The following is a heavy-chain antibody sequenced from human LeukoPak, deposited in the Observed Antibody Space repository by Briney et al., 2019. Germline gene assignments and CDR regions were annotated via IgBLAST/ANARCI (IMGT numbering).Heavy chain of an antibody. CDR3: AKDFGGLLWFGELFPSYYFDY. D-gene: IGHD3-10*01. Sequence: GGSLRLSCAASGFTFSSYGMHWVRQAPGKGLEWVAFIRYDGSNKYYADSAKGRFTISRDNSKNTLYLQMNSLRAEDTAVYYCAKDFGGLLWFGELFPSYYFDYWGQGTLVTASS. V-gene: IGHV3-30*02. J-gene: IGHJ4*02. CDR2: IRYDGSNK. CDR1: GFTFSSYG.